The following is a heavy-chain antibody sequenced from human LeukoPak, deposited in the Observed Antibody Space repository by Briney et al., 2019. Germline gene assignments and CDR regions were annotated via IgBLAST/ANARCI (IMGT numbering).Heavy chain of an antibody. CDR2: INPNSGGT. CDR3: ARDGYSYGYNWFDP. CDR1: GYTFTGYY. V-gene: IGHV1-2*02. J-gene: IGHJ5*02. D-gene: IGHD5-18*01. Sequence: ASVKVSCKASGYTFTGYYMLWVRQAPGQGLEWMGWINPNSGGTNYAQKFQGRVTMTRDTSISTAYMELSRLRSDDTAVYYCARDGYSYGYNWFDPWGQGTLVTVSS.